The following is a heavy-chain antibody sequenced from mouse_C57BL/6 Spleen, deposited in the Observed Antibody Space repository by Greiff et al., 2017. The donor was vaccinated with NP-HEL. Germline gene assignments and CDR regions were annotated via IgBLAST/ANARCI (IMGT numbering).Heavy chain of an antibody. Sequence: QVQLQQSGAELARPGASVKLSCKASGYTFTSYGISWVKQRTGQGLEWIGEIYPRSGNTYYNEKFKGKATLTADKSSSTAYMELRSLTSEDSAVYFCARFGGMVTTEEDYAMDYWGQGTSVTVSS. V-gene: IGHV1-81*01. D-gene: IGHD2-2*01. J-gene: IGHJ4*01. CDR1: GYTFTSYG. CDR2: IYPRSGNT. CDR3: ARFGGMVTTEEDYAMDY.